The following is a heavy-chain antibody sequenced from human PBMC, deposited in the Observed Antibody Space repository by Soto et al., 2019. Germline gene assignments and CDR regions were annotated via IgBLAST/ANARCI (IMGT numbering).Heavy chain of an antibody. J-gene: IGHJ6*02. CDR1: GDSSVSSSSYY. V-gene: IGHV4-39*01. Sequence: SETLSLTCTVSGDSSVSSSSYYWGWIRQPPGKGLEWIGGIYYTGNTFYSPSFRSRLTISVDTSKSQFSLKLRSVTAADTATYYCASEVSSTDGMDVWGQGTTVTVSS. CDR2: IYYTGNT. CDR3: ASEVSSTDGMDV. D-gene: IGHD2-15*01.